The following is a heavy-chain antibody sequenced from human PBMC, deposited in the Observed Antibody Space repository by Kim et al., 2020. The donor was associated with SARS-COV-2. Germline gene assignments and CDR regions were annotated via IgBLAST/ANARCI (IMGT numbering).Heavy chain of an antibody. CDR3: AIDDWYSSGWYGGDY. D-gene: IGHD6-19*01. Sequence: QKFQGRVTMTRDTSTSTVYMELSSLRSEDTAVYYCAIDDWYSSGWYGGDYWGQGTLVTVSS. J-gene: IGHJ4*02. V-gene: IGHV1-46*01.